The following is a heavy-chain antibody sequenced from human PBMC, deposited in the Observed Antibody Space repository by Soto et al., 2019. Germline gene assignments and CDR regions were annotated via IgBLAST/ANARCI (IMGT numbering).Heavy chain of an antibody. V-gene: IGHV3-21*01. Sequence: GGSLRLSCAASGFTFSSYSMNWVRQAPGKGLEWVSSISSSSSYIYYADSVKGRFTISRDNAKNSLYLQMNSLRAEDTAVYYCARDPDPYGSGSYYRPPYYYYYYGMDVWGQGTTVTVS. CDR1: GFTFSSYS. CDR2: ISSSSSYI. J-gene: IGHJ6*02. D-gene: IGHD3-10*01. CDR3: ARDPDPYGSGSYYRPPYYYYYYGMDV.